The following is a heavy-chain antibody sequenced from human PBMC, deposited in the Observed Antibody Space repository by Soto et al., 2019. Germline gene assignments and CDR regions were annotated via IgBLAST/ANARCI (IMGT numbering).Heavy chain of an antibody. V-gene: IGHV4-59*01. CDR3: ARGSLRRWFDP. J-gene: IGHJ5*02. CDR2: IYYSGST. CDR1: GGSISSYY. Sequence: SETLSLTCTVSGGSISSYYLSWIRQPPGKGLEWIGYIYYSGSTNYNPSLKSRVTISVDTSKNQFSLKLSSVTAADTAVYYCARGSLRRWFDPWGQGTLVTVSS.